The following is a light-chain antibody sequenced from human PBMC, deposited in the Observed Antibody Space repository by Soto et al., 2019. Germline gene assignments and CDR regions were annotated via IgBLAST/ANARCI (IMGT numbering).Light chain of an antibody. CDR3: QKYNSAPLT. CDR2: ATS. Sequence: DVQMTQSPSSLSASVGERVTITCRASQGIAPYLAWFQQKPGKVPKLLIYATSTLQSGVPSRFSGSGSGTDFTLTISSLQPEDVATYYCQKYNSAPLTFGGGPKVEIK. CDR1: QGIAPY. J-gene: IGKJ4*01. V-gene: IGKV1-27*01.